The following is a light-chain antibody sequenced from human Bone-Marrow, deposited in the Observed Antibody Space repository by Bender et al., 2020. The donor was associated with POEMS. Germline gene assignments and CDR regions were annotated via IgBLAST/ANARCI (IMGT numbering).Light chain of an antibody. CDR3: QTWGPGIRV. CDR2: VNSDGSQ. Sequence: QLVLTQSPSASASLGASVKLTCTLSSGYSGYAIAWHQQQPEKGPWYLMKVNSDGSQNKGDGVPDRFSASASGAERYLTISSLQSEDEADYYCQTWGPGIRVFGGGTTLTVL. V-gene: IGLV4-69*01. J-gene: IGLJ3*02. CDR1: SGYSGYA.